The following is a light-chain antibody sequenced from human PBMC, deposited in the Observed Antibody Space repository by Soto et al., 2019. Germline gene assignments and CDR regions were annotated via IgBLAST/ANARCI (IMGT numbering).Light chain of an antibody. CDR1: RSDVGGYNL. Sequence: QSALTQPASVSGSPGQSTTVSCAGTRSDVGGYNLVSWYQQHPGKAPKLIIYEGTERPSGISPRFSGSKSGNTASLTISGLQAEDEADYYCSSYTSSSIYVFGSGTKVTVL. CDR3: SSYTSSSIYV. CDR2: EGT. J-gene: IGLJ1*01. V-gene: IGLV2-23*01.